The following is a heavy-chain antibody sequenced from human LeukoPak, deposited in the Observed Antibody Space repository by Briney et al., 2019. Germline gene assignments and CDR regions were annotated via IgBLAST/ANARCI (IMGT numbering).Heavy chain of an antibody. D-gene: IGHD5-12*01. CDR1: GGSFSGYY. J-gene: IGHJ4*02. V-gene: IGHV4-34*01. CDR2: INHSGST. CDR3: ATSATLAGSIPVGLVIYW. Sequence: SETLSLTCAVYGGSFSGYYWSWIRQPPGKGLEWIGEINHSGSTNYNPSLKSRVTISVDTSKNQFSLKLSSVTAADTAVYYCATSATLAGSIPVGLVIYWWGQGTLVTVSS.